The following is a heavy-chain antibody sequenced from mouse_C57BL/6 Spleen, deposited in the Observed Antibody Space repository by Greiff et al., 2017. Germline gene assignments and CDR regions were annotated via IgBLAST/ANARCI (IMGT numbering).Heavy chain of an antibody. D-gene: IGHD1-1*01. J-gene: IGHJ2*01. V-gene: IGHV1-74*01. Sequence: VQLQQPGAELVKPGASVKVSCKASGYTFTSYWMHWVKQRPGQGLEWIGRIHPSDSDTNYNQKFKGKATLTVDKSSSTAYMQLRSLTSEDSAVYYCAIDYYYGSSYDYWGQGTTLTVSS. CDR2: IHPSDSDT. CDR3: AIDYYYGSSYDY. CDR1: GYTFTSYW.